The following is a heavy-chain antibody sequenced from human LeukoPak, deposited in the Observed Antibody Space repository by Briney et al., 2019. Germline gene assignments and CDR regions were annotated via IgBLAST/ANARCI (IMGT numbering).Heavy chain of an antibody. CDR1: GFTFSSFW. CDR3: ARDRGFSYGIDF. CDR2: IKGDGSEK. J-gene: IGHJ4*02. D-gene: IGHD5-18*01. V-gene: IGHV3-7*04. Sequence: PGGSLRLSCAASGFTFSSFWMSWVRQAPGKGLEWVAIIKGDGSEKAYVDSVKGRFSISRDNAENSLYLQMSSLRGEDTAVYYCARDRGFSYGIDFWGQGTLVTVSS.